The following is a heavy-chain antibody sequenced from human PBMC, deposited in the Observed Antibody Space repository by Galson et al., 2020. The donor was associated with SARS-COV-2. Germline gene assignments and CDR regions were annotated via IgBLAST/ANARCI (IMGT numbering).Heavy chain of an antibody. CDR2: TWYGGSFI. CDR1: GFSFRTSG. D-gene: IGHD3-22*01. CDR3: ARGSGLSSPPAHYYDTSVYFAEYFQD. Sequence: VKIGEALNISCAASGFSFRTSGMHWVRQAPGKGLEWVAVTWYGGSFIYYADSVKGRFTRSRDNSTNTVYLEMNRLRADDTAIYYCARGSGLSSPPAHYYDTSVYFAEYFQDWGLGTLVTVSS. V-gene: IGHV3-33*01. J-gene: IGHJ1*01.